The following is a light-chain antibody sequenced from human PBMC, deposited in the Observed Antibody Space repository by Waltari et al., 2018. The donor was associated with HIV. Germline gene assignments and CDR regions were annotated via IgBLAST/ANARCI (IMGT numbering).Light chain of an antibody. CDR3: ASFTRMGGV. CDR1: TSDLPLYAY. CDR2: DIF. Sequence: QSALTQPASVSGSPRQSITIPCNGTTSDLPLYAYVSWYRRLPGDVPQLLLYDIFERPSGISARFSGSRSGGAASLTISRLQTDDDGDYFCASFTRMGGVFGPET. J-gene: IGLJ1*01. V-gene: IGLV2-14*03.